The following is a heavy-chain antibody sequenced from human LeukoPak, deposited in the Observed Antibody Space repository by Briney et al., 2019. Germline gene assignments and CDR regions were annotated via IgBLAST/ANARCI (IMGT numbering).Heavy chain of an antibody. Sequence: SETLSLTCKVSGGSISGYYWSWIRQPAGKGLEWIGRLDSSGSTNYNSSLKSRVTMSIDRSQFSLRLTAVTAADTAIYYCARGTSCGSKCFFDYWGQGILVTVSS. CDR1: GGSISGYY. V-gene: IGHV4-4*07. CDR3: ARGTSCGSKCFFDY. J-gene: IGHJ4*02. CDR2: LDSSGST. D-gene: IGHD2-21*01.